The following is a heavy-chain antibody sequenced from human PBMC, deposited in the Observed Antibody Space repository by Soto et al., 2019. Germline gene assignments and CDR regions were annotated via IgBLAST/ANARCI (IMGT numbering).Heavy chain of an antibody. CDR1: GYTFTGYY. D-gene: IGHD6-13*01. CDR3: ALSSRVSYFDY. CDR2: INPNSGGT. V-gene: IGHV1-2*04. Sequence: QVQLVQSGAEVKKPGASVKVSCKASGYTFTGYYMHWVRQAPGQGLEWMGWINPNSGGTNYAQKFQGWVTMTRDTPIRTADMELSMLRSDDTAVYYCALSSRVSYFDYWGQETLVTVSS. J-gene: IGHJ4*02.